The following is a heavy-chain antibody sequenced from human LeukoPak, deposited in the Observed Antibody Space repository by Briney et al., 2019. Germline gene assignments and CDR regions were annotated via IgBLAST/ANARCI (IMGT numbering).Heavy chain of an antibody. CDR1: GYTFTKYD. D-gene: IGHD3-10*01. V-gene: IGHV1-18*01. Sequence: ASVKVSCKASGYTFTKYDISWVRQAPGQGLERMGWISTYNGNTNHAQKLQGRVTMTTDTSMSTAYMELRSLRSDDTAVYYCARDGWFGDLDAFDIWGQGTMVIVSS. CDR3: ARDGWFGDLDAFDI. J-gene: IGHJ3*02. CDR2: ISTYNGNT.